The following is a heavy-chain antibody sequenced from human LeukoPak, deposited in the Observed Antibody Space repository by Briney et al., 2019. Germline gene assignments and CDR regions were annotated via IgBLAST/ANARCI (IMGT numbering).Heavy chain of an antibody. CDR1: GFTFSSYA. D-gene: IGHD3-16*02. CDR3: ANLMYDYVWGSYRFPSLDGDY. CDR2: ISGSGGST. Sequence: GGSLRLSCAASGFTFSSYAMSWVRQAPGKGLEWVSAISGSGGSTYYADSVKGRFTISRDNSKNTLYLQMYSLRAEDTAVYYCANLMYDYVWGSYRFPSLDGDYWGQGTLVTVSS. V-gene: IGHV3-23*01. J-gene: IGHJ4*02.